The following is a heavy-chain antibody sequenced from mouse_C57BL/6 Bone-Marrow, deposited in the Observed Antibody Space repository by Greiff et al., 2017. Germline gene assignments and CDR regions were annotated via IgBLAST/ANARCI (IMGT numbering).Heavy chain of an antibody. V-gene: IGHV1-50*01. CDR1: GYTFTGYW. CDR3: ASHLSDY. J-gene: IGHJ2*01. CDR2: IDPSDSYT. Sequence: QVQLQQPGAELVKPGASVKLSCKASGYTFTGYWMQWVKQRPGRGLEWIGEIDPSDSYTNYNQKFKGKATLTVDTSSSTAYMQLSSLTSEDSAVYYCASHLSDYWGQGTTLTVSS.